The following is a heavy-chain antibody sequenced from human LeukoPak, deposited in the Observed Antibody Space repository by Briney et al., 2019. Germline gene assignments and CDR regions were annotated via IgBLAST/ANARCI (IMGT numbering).Heavy chain of an antibody. J-gene: IGHJ4*02. CDR2: IYDSGST. D-gene: IGHD6-19*01. CDR1: GGSIRSSYYY. Sequence: SETLSLTCTVSGGSIRSSYYYWGWIRQPPGKGLEWIGSIYDSGSTYYNPSLKSRVTISVDTSKNQFSLKLNSVTAADTAVYYCARRTREWLGVDYWGQGTLVTVSS. V-gene: IGHV4-39*01. CDR3: ARRTREWLGVDY.